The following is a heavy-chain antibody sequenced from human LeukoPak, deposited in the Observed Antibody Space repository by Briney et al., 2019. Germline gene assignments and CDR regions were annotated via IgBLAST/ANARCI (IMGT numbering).Heavy chain of an antibody. V-gene: IGHV1-8*03. CDR1: GYTFTNFD. J-gene: IGHJ5*02. D-gene: IGHD3-3*01. Sequence: ASVNVSCKASGYTFTNFDINWVRQATGQGLEWMGRMSPNTGKTDYAQKFQGRVTITRDTSINTVYMELSSLRSDDTAVYYCARSFVDYWSGYYRRDWLDPWGQGTLVTVSS. CDR2: MSPNTGKT. CDR3: ARSFVDYWSGYYRRDWLDP.